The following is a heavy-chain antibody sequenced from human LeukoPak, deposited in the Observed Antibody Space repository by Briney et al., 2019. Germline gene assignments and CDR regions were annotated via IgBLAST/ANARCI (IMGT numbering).Heavy chain of an antibody. J-gene: IGHJ3*02. D-gene: IGHD1-1*01. CDR3: ARVYGTTGTTGAFDI. V-gene: IGHV3-48*03. CDR2: ISSSGSTI. Sequence: GGALRLSCAASGFTFSSYEMNWVRQAPGKGLEWVSYISSSGSTIYYADSVKGRFTISRDSTENSLYLQMNSLRAEDTAVYFCARVYGTTGTTGAFDIWGQGTMVVVSS. CDR1: GFTFSSYE.